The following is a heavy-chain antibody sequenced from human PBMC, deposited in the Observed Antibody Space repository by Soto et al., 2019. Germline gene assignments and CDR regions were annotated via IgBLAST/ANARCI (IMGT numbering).Heavy chain of an antibody. V-gene: IGHV4-59*01. J-gene: IGHJ5*02. CDR2: ICYSGST. CDR1: GGSISSYY. D-gene: IGHD2-15*01. Sequence: QVQLQESGPGLVKPSETLSLTCTVSGGSISSYYWSWIRQPPGKGLEWIGYICYSGSTNYNPSLKSRVTISVDTSKNQFSLKLSAVAAADTAVYYCAREEYCSGGSCYSVGWFDPWGQGTLVTVSS. CDR3: AREEYCSGGSCYSVGWFDP.